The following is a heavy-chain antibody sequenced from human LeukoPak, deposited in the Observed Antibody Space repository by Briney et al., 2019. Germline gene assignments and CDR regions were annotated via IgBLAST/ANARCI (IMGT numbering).Heavy chain of an antibody. J-gene: IGHJ3*02. D-gene: IGHD3-22*01. CDR3: ARSPYDSSVYYPLFFAFDI. CDR1: GGTFSSYA. CDR2: IIPIFGAA. Sequence: SVKVSCKASGGTFSSYAISWVRQAPGQGLEWMGGIIPIFGAANYAQKFQGRVTITTDESTSTAYMELSSLRSEDTAVYYCARSPYDSSVYYPLFFAFDIWGQGTMVTVSS. V-gene: IGHV1-69*05.